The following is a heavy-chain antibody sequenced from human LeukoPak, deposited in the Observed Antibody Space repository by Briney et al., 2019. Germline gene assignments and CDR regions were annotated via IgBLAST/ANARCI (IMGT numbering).Heavy chain of an antibody. CDR1: GGSISRYY. J-gene: IGHJ4*02. D-gene: IGHD3-3*01. CDR2: IYYSGST. V-gene: IGHV4-59*01. CDR3: ARGRFLEED. Sequence: KPSETLCLSCTVSGGSISRYYWSWIRQPPGKGLEWIGYIYYSGSTNYNLSLKSRVTISVDTSKNQFSLKLSSVTAADTAVYYCARGRFLEEDWGQGTLVTVSS.